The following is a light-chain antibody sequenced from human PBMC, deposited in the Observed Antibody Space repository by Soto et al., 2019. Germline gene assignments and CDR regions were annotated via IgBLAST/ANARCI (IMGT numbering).Light chain of an antibody. J-gene: IGKJ1*01. CDR3: QHYNSYSEA. V-gene: IGKV1-5*03. CDR1: QTISSW. CDR2: KAS. Sequence: DNKMTQSPSTLSGSVGDRVTITCRASQTISSWLAWYQQKPGKAPKLLIYKASTLKSGVPSRFSGSGSGTEFTLTISSLQPDDFATYYCQHYNSYSEAFGQGTMVDVK.